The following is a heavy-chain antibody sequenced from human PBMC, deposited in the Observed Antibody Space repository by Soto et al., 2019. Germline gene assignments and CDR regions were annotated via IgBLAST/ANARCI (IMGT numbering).Heavy chain of an antibody. CDR3: ARGGYSSELTD. J-gene: IGHJ4*02. D-gene: IGHD6-19*01. CDR2: IWYDGSNK. V-gene: IGHV3-33*08. Sequence: VQLVESGGVLVQPGGSLRLSCAASGFTFSSYGMHWVRQAPGKGLEWVAVIWYDGSNKYYADSVKGRFTISRDNSKNTLYLQMNSLRAEDTAVYYCARGGYSSELTDWGQGTLVTVSS. CDR1: GFTFSSYG.